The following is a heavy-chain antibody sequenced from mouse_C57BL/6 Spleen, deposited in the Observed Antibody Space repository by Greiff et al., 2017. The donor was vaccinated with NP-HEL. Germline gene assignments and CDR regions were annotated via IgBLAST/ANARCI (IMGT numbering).Heavy chain of an antibody. CDR3: ARNYYGSSHPWFAY. V-gene: IGHV2-9-1*01. J-gene: IGHJ3*01. Sequence: QVQLQQSGPGLVAPSQSLSITCTVSGFSLTSYAISWVRQPPGKGLEWLGVLWTGGGTNYNSALKSRLSISKDNSKIQVFLKMNSLQTDDTARYYCARNYYGSSHPWFAYWGQGTLVTVSA. D-gene: IGHD1-1*01. CDR2: LWTGGGT. CDR1: GFSLTSYA.